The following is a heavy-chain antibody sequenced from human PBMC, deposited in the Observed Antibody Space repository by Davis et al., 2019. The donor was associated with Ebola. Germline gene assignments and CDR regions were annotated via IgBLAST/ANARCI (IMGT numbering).Heavy chain of an antibody. J-gene: IGHJ4*02. CDR2: ISGDDVGT. D-gene: IGHD6-19*01. V-gene: IGHV3-48*02. CDR1: GLSFSSQS. Sequence: PGGPLRLSCAASGLSFSSQSMNGVRQAPGKGLEWLSYISGDDVGTTYTDSVKGRFTISRDDAQNSLFLEMNSLRDEDTAVYYCARLMRTSGWYSDFWGQGALVIVSS. CDR3: ARLMRTSGWYSDF.